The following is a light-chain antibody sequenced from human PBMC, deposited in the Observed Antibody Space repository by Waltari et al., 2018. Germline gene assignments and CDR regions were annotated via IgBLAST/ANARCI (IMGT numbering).Light chain of an antibody. J-gene: IGKJ1*01. V-gene: IGKV3-20*01. CDR1: QSVSRS. CDR3: QQYVRLPAT. Sequence: IVLTQSPGTLSLSPGERATLSCRARQSVSRSLARYQQKPGKAPKRLIYGASTRATGIPDSLTGSGSVTDFSLTISSLEPDDFAIDFCQQYVRLPATFGQGTKVEIK. CDR2: GAS.